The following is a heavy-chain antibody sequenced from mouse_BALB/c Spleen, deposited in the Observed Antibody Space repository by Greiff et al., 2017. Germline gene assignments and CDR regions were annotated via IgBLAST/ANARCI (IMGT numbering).Heavy chain of an antibody. J-gene: IGHJ3*01. D-gene: IGHD4-1*01. CDR2: ISSGGGST. V-gene: IGHV5-12-1*01. CDR3: ARHSNWGFAY. CDR1: GFAFSSYD. Sequence: EVKVVESGGGLVKPGGSLKLSCAASGFAFSSYDMSWVRQTPEKRLEWVAYISSGGGSTYYPDTVKGRFTISRDNAKNTLYLQMSSLKSEDTAMYYCARHSNWGFAYWGQGTLVTVSA.